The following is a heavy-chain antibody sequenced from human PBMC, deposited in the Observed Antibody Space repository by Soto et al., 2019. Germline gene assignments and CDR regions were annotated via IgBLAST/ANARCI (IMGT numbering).Heavy chain of an antibody. CDR2: ISSSSSYI. CDR1: GFTFSSYS. J-gene: IGHJ3*02. D-gene: IGHD2-15*01. CDR3: ARDSGGSVVVAADAFDI. Sequence: GGSLRLSCAASGFTFSSYSMNWVRQAPGKGLEWVSSISSSSSYIYYADSVKGRFTISRDNAKNSLYLQMNSLRAEDTAVYYCARDSGGSVVVAADAFDIWGQGTMVTVSS. V-gene: IGHV3-21*01.